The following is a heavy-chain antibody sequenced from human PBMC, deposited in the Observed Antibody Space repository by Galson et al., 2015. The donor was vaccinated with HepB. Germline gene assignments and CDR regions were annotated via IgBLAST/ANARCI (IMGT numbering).Heavy chain of an antibody. J-gene: IGHJ4*02. CDR1: GFTFSTYW. D-gene: IGHD1-14*01. V-gene: IGHV3-74*01. CDR3: ARGGFGSGTDF. Sequence: SLRLSCAASGFTFSTYWMYWVRQTPGRGLVWLSCIHGDGSKIGYADSVKGRFTISRDNAKNTLYLQMNSLRVEDTAVYYCARGGFGSGTDFWGQGTLVTVSS. CDR2: IHGDGSKI.